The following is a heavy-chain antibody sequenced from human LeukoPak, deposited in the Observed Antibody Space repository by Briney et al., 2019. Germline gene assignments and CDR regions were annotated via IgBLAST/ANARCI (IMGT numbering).Heavy chain of an antibody. Sequence: PGGSLRLSCAASGFSFSTYGMHWVRQSPGKGLDWMAVISSDGSNEEYIESVKGRFTVSRDNSKNTLFLQMNSLRPEDTAIYYCARARYPSPFDFWGQGTLVTVSS. D-gene: IGHD3-16*02. J-gene: IGHJ4*02. CDR3: ARARYPSPFDF. CDR2: ISSDGSNE. CDR1: GFSFSTYG. V-gene: IGHV3-30*03.